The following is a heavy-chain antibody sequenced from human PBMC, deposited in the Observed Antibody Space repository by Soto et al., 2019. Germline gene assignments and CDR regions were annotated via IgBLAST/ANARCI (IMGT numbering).Heavy chain of an antibody. CDR1: GDSISRGGYY. CDR3: ARGSHEGTIPIVVVVAATPYWFDP. CDR2: IYYSGST. D-gene: IGHD2-15*01. V-gene: IGHV4-31*03. J-gene: IGHJ5*02. Sequence: TLSLTCTVSGDSISRGGYYWSWIRQHPGKGLEWIGYIYYSGSTYYNPSLKSRVTISVDTSKNQFSLKLSSVTAADTAVYYCARGSHEGTIPIVVVVAATPYWFDPWGQGTLVTVSS.